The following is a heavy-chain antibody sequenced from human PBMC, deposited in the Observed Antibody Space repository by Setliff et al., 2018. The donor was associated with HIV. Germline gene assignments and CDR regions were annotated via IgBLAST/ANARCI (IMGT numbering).Heavy chain of an antibody. CDR3: ARDHHSGRGSNFPWYSDL. Sequence: GASVKVSCKASGYTFSNYGITWVRQAPGQGLEWMGWITSYNGNTNYAKKFKGRVTMTTDTSTSIAYMELKSLRSEETAVYYCARDHHSGRGSNFPWYSDLWGRGTLVTSPQ. V-gene: IGHV1-18*01. CDR2: ITSYNGNT. CDR1: GYTFSNYG. J-gene: IGHJ2*01. D-gene: IGHD1-26*01.